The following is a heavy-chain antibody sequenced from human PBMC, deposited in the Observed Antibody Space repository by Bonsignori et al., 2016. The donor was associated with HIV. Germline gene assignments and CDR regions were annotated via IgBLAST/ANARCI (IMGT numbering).Heavy chain of an antibody. CDR3: ASLTIIFGGVPVQRFNYFDY. Sequence: SETLSLTCTFSGHAINRAFYWGWVRQTPGKGLEWLGSIYHSGNAEYNPSLKSRLSLSVDTSKSQLSLKLSSVTATDTAVYYCASLTIIFGGVPVQRFNYFDYWSQGGLVTVSS. V-gene: IGHV4-38-2*02. CDR2: IYHSGNA. D-gene: IGHD3-16*01. J-gene: IGHJ4*02. CDR1: GHAINRAFY.